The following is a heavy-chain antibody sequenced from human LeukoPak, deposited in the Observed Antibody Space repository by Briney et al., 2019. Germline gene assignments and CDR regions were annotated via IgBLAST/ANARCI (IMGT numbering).Heavy chain of an antibody. J-gene: IGHJ3*02. CDR3: ARDHSSSWYPSGAFDI. V-gene: IGHV3-30-3*01. CDR1: GFTFSSYG. CDR2: ISYDGSNK. Sequence: GGSLRLSCAASGFTFSSYGMSWVRQAPGKGLEWVAVISYDGSNKYYADSVKGRFTISRDNSKNTLYLQMNSLRAEDTAVYYCARDHSSSWYPSGAFDIWGQGTMVTVSS. D-gene: IGHD6-13*01.